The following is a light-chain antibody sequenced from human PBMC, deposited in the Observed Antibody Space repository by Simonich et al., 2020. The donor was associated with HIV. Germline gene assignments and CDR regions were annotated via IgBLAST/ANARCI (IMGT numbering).Light chain of an antibody. J-gene: IGLJ2*01. CDR2: EVT. CDR3: CSYAGSSTLV. Sequence: QSALTQPASVSGSPGQSITISCTETRSAVGGYNYVSWYQQHPGKAPKLMIYEVTNRPSGVSNRFSGSKSGNTASLTSSGLQAEDEADYYCCSYAGSSTLVFGGGTKLTVL. V-gene: IGLV2-23*02. CDR1: RSAVGGYNY.